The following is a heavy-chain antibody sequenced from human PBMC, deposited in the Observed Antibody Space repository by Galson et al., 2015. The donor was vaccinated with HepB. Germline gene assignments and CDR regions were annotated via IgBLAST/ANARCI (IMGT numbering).Heavy chain of an antibody. Sequence: SLRLSCAASGFTFSSYAMSWVRQAPGKGLEWVSGISDSGGVTNYADPVKGRFTISRDNSKNTLYLQMNSLRAEDTAVYYCASAPRSTIPPPWDYWGQGTLVTVSS. J-gene: IGHJ4*02. D-gene: IGHD2-2*02. CDR3: ASAPRSTIPPPWDY. V-gene: IGHV3-23*01. CDR1: GFTFSSYA. CDR2: ISDSGGVT.